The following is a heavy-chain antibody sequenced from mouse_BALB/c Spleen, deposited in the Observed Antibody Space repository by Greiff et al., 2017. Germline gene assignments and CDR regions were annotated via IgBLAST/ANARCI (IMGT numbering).Heavy chain of an antibody. Sequence: QVQLQQPGAELVKPGAPVKLSCKASGYTFTSYWMNWVKQRPGRGLEWIGRIDPSDSETHYNQKFKDKATLTVDKSSSTAYIQLSSLTSEDSAVYYCARSDITTVVAPGFAYWGQGTLVTVSA. V-gene: IGHV1-69*02. J-gene: IGHJ3*01. CDR1: GYTFTSYW. CDR3: ARSDITTVVAPGFAY. CDR2: IDPSDSET. D-gene: IGHD1-1*01.